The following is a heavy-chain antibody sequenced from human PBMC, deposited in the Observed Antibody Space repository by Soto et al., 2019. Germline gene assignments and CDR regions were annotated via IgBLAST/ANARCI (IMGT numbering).Heavy chain of an antibody. CDR3: AKERICSSASCYGMDV. CDR1: GFTFITYA. V-gene: IGHV3-23*01. CDR2: ISGRGGST. D-gene: IGHD2-2*01. J-gene: IGHJ6*02. Sequence: GGSLRLSCAASGFTFITYAMAWGRQAPGKGLEWVSSISGRGGSTYYADSVKGRFTISRDNSKNTLYLQMNSLRAEDTAVYYCAKERICSSASCYGMDVWGQGTTVTISS.